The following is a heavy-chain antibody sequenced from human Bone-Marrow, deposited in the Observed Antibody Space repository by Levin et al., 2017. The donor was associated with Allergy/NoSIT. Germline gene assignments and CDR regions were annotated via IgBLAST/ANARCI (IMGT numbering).Heavy chain of an antibody. V-gene: IGHV4-31*03. CDR1: GVSISSGGYH. CDR2: IYYSGST. Sequence: RPSETLSLTCTVSGVSISSGGYHWSWIRQQPGKGLEWIGHIYYSGSTNFNPSLKSRVTMSVDRSKNQFSLNLTSVTAADTAVYYCARDNKGGGSGWIYYYYGLDVWGQGTTVIVSS. CDR3: ARDNKGGGSGWIYYYYGLDV. D-gene: IGHD6-19*01. J-gene: IGHJ6*02.